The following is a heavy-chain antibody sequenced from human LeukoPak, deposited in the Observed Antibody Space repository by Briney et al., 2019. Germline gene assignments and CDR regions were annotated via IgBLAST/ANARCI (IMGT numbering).Heavy chain of an antibody. CDR2: ISGDGAST. V-gene: IGHV3-23*01. D-gene: IGHD3-10*01. CDR3: AKDSYVSGRPLHTFDV. CDR1: GFTFATHA. J-gene: IGHJ3*01. Sequence: GSLRLSCAASGFTFATHAMTWVRQAPGKGLEWVSGISGDGASTHYAESVKGQFTISRDNSQNTLFLQMNSLRVEDTAIYYCAKDSYVSGRPLHTFDVWGQGTMVTVSS.